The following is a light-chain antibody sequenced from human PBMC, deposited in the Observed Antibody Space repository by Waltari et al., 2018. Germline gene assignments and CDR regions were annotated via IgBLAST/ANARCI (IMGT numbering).Light chain of an antibody. CDR2: AAS. V-gene: IGKV1-9*01. Sequence: DIHLNHSPSYLSASVGDRVTLPCRASRGISSYLAGYQLKPGKAPNLLIYAASTLQSGVPLRFSGSGSGTECTLTISSLQPEDFATYYCQQVNTDSWTFGQRTKVEIK. CDR3: QQVNTDSWT. CDR1: RGISSY. J-gene: IGKJ1*01.